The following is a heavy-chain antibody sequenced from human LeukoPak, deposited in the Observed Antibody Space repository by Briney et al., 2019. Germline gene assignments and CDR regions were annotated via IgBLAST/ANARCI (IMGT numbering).Heavy chain of an antibody. Sequence: PGGSLRLSCAASGFTVSSNYMSWVRQAPGRGLEWVSAISSGSSTTYYADSVKGRFTVSRDNSKSTLYLQMNSLRAEDSAVYYCARPPALHNSGWYMGDSWGQGTLVIVSS. CDR3: ARPPALHNSGWYMGDS. J-gene: IGHJ4*02. D-gene: IGHD6-19*01. CDR1: GFTVSSNY. CDR2: ISSGSSTT. V-gene: IGHV3-23*01.